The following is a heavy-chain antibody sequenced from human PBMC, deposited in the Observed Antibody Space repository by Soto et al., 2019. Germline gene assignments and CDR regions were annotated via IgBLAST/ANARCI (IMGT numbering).Heavy chain of an antibody. Sequence: QVQLVESGGGVVQPGRSLRLSCAASGFPFSSYGMHWLREAPGKRLEWVAVISYDGSNKYYADSVKGRFTISRDNSASTLYLQMNSLRPEDTALYYCVGGQYYFDYRGQGTLVTVSP. CDR1: GFPFSSYG. D-gene: IGHD3-10*01. V-gene: IGHV3-30*03. CDR2: ISYDGSNK. J-gene: IGHJ4*02. CDR3: VGGQYYFDY.